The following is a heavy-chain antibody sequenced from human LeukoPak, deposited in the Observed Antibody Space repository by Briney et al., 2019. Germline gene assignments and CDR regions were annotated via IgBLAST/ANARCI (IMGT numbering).Heavy chain of an antibody. Sequence: GGSLRLSCAASGFTFSSYGMHWVRQAPGKGLEWVAVISYDGSNKYYADSVKGRFTISRDNSKNTLYLQMNSLRAEDTAVYYCAKGRYSYGKNDAFDIWGQGTMVTVSS. CDR1: GFTFSSYG. D-gene: IGHD5-18*01. J-gene: IGHJ3*02. V-gene: IGHV3-30*18. CDR2: ISYDGSNK. CDR3: AKGRYSYGKNDAFDI.